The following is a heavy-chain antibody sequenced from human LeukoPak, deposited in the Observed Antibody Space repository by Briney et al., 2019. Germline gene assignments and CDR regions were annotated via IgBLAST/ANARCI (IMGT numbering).Heavy chain of an antibody. D-gene: IGHD3-22*01. CDR3: ARVGNDSRSSYFDY. CDR1: GFTFSTYG. CDR2: IDTAADT. V-gene: IGHV3-13*01. Sequence: GGSLRLSCVASGFTFSTYGMSWVRQATGKGLEWVSAIDTAADTYYPGSVKGRFTISRENAKNSLYLQMNSLRAGDTAVYYCARVGNDSRSSYFDYWGQGTLVTVSS. J-gene: IGHJ4*02.